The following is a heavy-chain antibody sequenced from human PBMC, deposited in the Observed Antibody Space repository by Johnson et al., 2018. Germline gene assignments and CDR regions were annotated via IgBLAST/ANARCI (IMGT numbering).Heavy chain of an antibody. Sequence: VQLVESGGVVVQPGGSLRLSCAASGFTFDDYAMNWVRQAPGKGLEWVSLISWDGGSTYYADSVKGRFTISRDNNKNSLYLQMNSLRGEDTAVYYCAKAGYSYGYYYYYCMDVWGKGTTVTVSS. J-gene: IGHJ6*03. CDR3: AKAGYSYGYYYYYCMDV. CDR2: ISWDGGST. D-gene: IGHD5-18*01. V-gene: IGHV3-43D*03. CDR1: GFTFDDYA.